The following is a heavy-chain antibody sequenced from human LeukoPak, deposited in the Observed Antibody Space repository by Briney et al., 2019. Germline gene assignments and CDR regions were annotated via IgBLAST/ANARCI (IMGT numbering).Heavy chain of an antibody. Sequence: GGSLRLSCAASGFTFSNSAMSWVRHAPGKGRNWVSTIAGVGGSTYYADSVKGRFTISRDNSKNTLYLQMNSLRAEDTAVYYCAKSVSGWGHFDYWGQGTLVTVSS. D-gene: IGHD6-19*01. J-gene: IGHJ4*02. CDR3: AKSVSGWGHFDY. CDR1: GFTFSNSA. CDR2: IAGVGGST. V-gene: IGHV3-23*01.